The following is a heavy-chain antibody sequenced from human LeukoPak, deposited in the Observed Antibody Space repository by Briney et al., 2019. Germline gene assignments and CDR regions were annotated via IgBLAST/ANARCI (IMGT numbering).Heavy chain of an antibody. CDR1: GYTFTGYY. D-gene: IGHD5/OR15-5a*01. J-gene: IGHJ6*03. CDR2: INPNSGGT. Sequence: ASVKVSCKASGYTFTGYYMHWVRQAPGQGLEWMGWINPNSGGTNYAQKFQGRVTMTRDTSTSTVYMELSSLRSEDAAVYYCASTPGSSYYYYYYMDVWGKGTTVTVSS. V-gene: IGHV1-2*02. CDR3: ASTPGSSYYYYYYMDV.